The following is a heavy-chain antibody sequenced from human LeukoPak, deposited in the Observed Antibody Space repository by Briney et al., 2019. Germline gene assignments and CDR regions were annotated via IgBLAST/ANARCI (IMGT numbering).Heavy chain of an antibody. J-gene: IGHJ1*01. CDR2: IKQDGSEK. V-gene: IGHV3-7*03. CDR3: ARVSGLATNEYFQH. CDR1: GFTFSSYW. Sequence: GGSLRLSCAASGFTFSSYWMSWVRQAPGKGLEWVANIKQDGSEKYYVDSVKGRFTISRDNAKNSLYLQMNSLRAEDTAVYYCARVSGLATNEYFQHWGQGTLVTVSS. D-gene: IGHD5-12*01.